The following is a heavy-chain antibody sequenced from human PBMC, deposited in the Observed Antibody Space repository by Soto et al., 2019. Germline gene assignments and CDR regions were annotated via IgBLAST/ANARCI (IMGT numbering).Heavy chain of an antibody. CDR3: ARDQCGAADF. CDR1: GDSMSTFY. CDR2: ISATGTT. D-gene: IGHD1-26*01. Sequence: QVQLQESGPGLVEPSETLSLTCTVSGDSMSTFYWNWIRQSAEKGLEWIGRISATGTTTYIPSLKSRITRSVDTSKNEFSLNLKFVTAAGTAVYFCARDQCGAADFWGPGTLVTVS. J-gene: IGHJ4*03. V-gene: IGHV4-4*07.